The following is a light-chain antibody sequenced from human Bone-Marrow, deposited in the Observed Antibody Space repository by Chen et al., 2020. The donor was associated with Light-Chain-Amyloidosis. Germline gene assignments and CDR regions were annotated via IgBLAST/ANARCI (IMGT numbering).Light chain of an antibody. V-gene: IGLV2-14*01. Sequence: QSALTQPASVSGSPGQSNTIPCTGTSGDVGTYNYVSWYHQHPVKAPKVMIYAVSNRPSGVSNRFSGSKSGNTASLTISGLQAEDEADYYCSSFTSSSSYVFGPGTKVTVL. CDR3: SSFTSSSSYV. J-gene: IGLJ1*01. CDR2: AVS. CDR1: SGDVGTYNY.